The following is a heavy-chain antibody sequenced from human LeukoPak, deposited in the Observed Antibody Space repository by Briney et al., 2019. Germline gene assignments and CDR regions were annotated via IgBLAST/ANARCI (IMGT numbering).Heavy chain of an antibody. Sequence: ASVKVSCKASGYTFTSYAMHWVRQAPGRRLEWMGWINAGNGNTKYSQKFQGRVTITRDTSASTASMELSSLRPKDTAVYCCARGPLRYFDWLPFDYWGQGTLVTVSS. J-gene: IGHJ4*02. V-gene: IGHV1-3*01. CDR2: INAGNGNT. CDR3: ARGPLRYFDWLPFDY. D-gene: IGHD3-9*01. CDR1: GYTFTSYA.